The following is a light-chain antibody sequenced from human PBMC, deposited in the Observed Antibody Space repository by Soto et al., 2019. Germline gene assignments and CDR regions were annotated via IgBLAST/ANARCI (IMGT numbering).Light chain of an antibody. CDR1: QSVSSS. CDR3: QQYGSSPPLT. V-gene: IGKV3-20*01. Sequence: EIVLTQSPGTLSLSPGDRATLSCRASQSVSSSLAWYQQKPGQAPRLLIYGASSRATGIPDRFSGSGSGTDFTLTISRLEPEDFAVYYCQQYGSSPPLTFGGGTKVEIK. CDR2: GAS. J-gene: IGKJ4*01.